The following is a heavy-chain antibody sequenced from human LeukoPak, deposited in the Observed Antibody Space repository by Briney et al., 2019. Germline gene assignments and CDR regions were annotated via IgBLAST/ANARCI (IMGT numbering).Heavy chain of an antibody. CDR1: GFTFSDYY. V-gene: IGHV3-11*04. CDR2: ISSSGSTI. D-gene: IGHD5-18*01. CDR3: ARDGRTRGYSYGYDAFDL. J-gene: IGHJ3*01. Sequence: GGSLRLSCAASGFTFSDYYMSWIRQAPGKGLEWVSYISSSGSTIYYADSVKGRFTISRDNAKNSLCMQMNSLRAEDTAVYYCARDGRTRGYSYGYDAFDLWGQGTMVTVSS.